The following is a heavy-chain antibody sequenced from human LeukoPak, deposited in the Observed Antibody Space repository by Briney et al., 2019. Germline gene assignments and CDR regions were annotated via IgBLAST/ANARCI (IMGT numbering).Heavy chain of an antibody. CDR3: ARGWASGSYYNC. D-gene: IGHD1-26*01. Sequence: SETLSLTCTVSGGSVSSYYWNWIRQPPGKGLEWVGYIYYSGSANYNPSLRRRVTISVDTSKTQYSVKLSSATAAGTAVYYCARGWASGSYYNCWGQGTLVTVSS. CDR1: GGSVSSYY. CDR2: IYYSGSA. J-gene: IGHJ4*01. V-gene: IGHV4-59*02.